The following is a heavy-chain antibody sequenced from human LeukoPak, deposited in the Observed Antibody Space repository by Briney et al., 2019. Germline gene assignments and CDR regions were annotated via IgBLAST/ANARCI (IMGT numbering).Heavy chain of an antibody. CDR3: ARDWHSSSWTPFDY. J-gene: IGHJ4*02. CDR1: GFTFSSYS. V-gene: IGHV3-21*01. CDR2: ISSSSSYI. Sequence: GGSLRVSCAASGFTFSSYSMNWVRQAPGKGLEWVSSISSSSSYIYYADSVKGRFTISRDNAKNSLYLQMNSLRAEDTAVYYCARDWHSSSWTPFDYWGQGTLVTVSS. D-gene: IGHD6-13*01.